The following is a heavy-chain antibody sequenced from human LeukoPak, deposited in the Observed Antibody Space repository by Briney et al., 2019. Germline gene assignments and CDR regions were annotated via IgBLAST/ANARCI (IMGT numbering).Heavy chain of an antibody. Sequence: SQTLSLTCAISGDSVSSNSAAWNWIRQSPSRGLEWLGRTYYRSRWYNDYAVSVKSRITINPDTSKNQFSLQLNSVTSEDTAVYYCARDEMATMASPYFDYWGQGTLVTVSS. D-gene: IGHD5-24*01. V-gene: IGHV6-1*01. CDR3: ARDEMATMASPYFDY. CDR2: TYYRSRWYN. J-gene: IGHJ4*02. CDR1: GDSVSSNSAA.